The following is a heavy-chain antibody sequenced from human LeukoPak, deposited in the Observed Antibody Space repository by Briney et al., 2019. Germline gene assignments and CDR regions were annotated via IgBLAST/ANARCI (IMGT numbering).Heavy chain of an antibody. J-gene: IGHJ4*02. D-gene: IGHD6-19*01. Sequence: SETLSLTCTVSGYSISSGYYWGWIRQPPGKGLEWIGSIYHGGSTYYNPSLKSRVTISVDTSKNQFSLKLSSVTAADTAVYYCARDRSGWHSDWGQGTLVTVSS. CDR2: IYHGGST. CDR3: ARDRSGWHSD. V-gene: IGHV4-38-2*02. CDR1: GYSISSGYY.